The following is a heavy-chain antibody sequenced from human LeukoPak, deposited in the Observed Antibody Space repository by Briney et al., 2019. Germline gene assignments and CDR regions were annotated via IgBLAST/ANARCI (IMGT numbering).Heavy chain of an antibody. J-gene: IGHJ6*03. CDR3: ARDALAQITMVQGFHLDYMDV. D-gene: IGHD3-10*01. V-gene: IGHV1-46*01. CDR1: GYTFTSYY. CDR2: INPSGGST. Sequence: ASVKVSCKASGYTFTSYYMHWVRQAPGQGLEWMGIINPSGGSTSYAQKFQGRVTMTRDTSTSTVYMELSSLRSEDTAVYYCARDALAQITMVQGFHLDYMDVWGKGTTVTVSS.